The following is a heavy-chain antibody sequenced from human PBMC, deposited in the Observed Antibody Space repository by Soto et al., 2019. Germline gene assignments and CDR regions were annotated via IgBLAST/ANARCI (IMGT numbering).Heavy chain of an antibody. CDR2: ISYDGSNK. V-gene: IGHV3-30*03. J-gene: IGHJ6*02. CDR3: ARGSTGYYYYYYGMDV. D-gene: IGHD1-1*01. Sequence: VQLVESGGGVVQPGRSLRLSCAASGCTFSSYGMHWVRQAPGKGLEWVAVISYDGSNKYYADSVKGRFTISRDNSKNTLYLQMNSLRAEDTAVYYCARGSTGYYYYYYGMDVWGQGTTVTVSS. CDR1: GCTFSSYG.